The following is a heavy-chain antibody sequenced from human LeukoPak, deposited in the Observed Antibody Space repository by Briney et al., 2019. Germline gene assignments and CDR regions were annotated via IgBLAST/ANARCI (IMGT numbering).Heavy chain of an antibody. V-gene: IGHV3-48*04. CDR1: GFTFSDYT. J-gene: IGHJ6*03. CDR2: ISTSSSTI. CDR3: ARVPSGYTLGYGYYYYYMDV. Sequence: GGSPRLACAVSGFTFSDYTMTWVRQAPGKGLEWVSYISTSSSTIYYADSVKGRSTISRDNTKNALYLQMNSLRVEDRAVYYCARVPSGYTLGYGYYYYYMDVWGKGTTVTVSS. D-gene: IGHD5-18*01.